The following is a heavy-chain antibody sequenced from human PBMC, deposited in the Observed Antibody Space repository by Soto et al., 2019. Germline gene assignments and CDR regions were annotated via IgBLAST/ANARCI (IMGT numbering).Heavy chain of an antibody. CDR3: ARLELAAYFDY. V-gene: IGHV4-39*01. D-gene: IGHD6-13*01. CDR2: IYYSGST. J-gene: IGHJ4*02. Sequence: PSETLSLTCTVSGGSISSSSYYWGWIRQPPGKGLEWIGSIYYSGSTYYNPSLKSRVTISVDTSKNQFSLKLSSVTAADTAVYYCARLELAAYFDYWGQGTLVTVSS. CDR1: GGSISSSSYY.